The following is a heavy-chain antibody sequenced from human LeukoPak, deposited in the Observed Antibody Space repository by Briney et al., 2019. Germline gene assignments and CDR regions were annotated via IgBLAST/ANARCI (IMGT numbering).Heavy chain of an antibody. D-gene: IGHD5-18*01. CDR2: IYTSGTT. Sequence: PSETLSLTCTVSGGSISSGSYYWSWIRQPAGKGLEWIGRIYTSGTTNYNPSLKSRVTISVDTSKNQFSLKLSSVTAADTAVYYCARGRGYSYGYYYFDYWGQGTLVTVSS. CDR3: ARGRGYSYGYYYFDY. J-gene: IGHJ4*02. CDR1: GGSISSGSYY. V-gene: IGHV4-61*02.